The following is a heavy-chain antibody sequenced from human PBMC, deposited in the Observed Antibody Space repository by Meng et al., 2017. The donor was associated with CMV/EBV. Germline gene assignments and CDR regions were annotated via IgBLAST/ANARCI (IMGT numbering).Heavy chain of an antibody. CDR3: AKDLGDIVVVPAAQPLGGMDV. J-gene: IGHJ6*02. CDR2: IRYDGSNK. V-gene: IGHV3-30*02. Sequence: LSLTCAASGFTFSSYGMHWVRQAPGKGLEWVAFIRYDGSNKYYADSVKGRFTISRDNSKNTLYLQMNSLRAEDTAVYYCAKDLGDIVVVPAAQPLGGMDVWGQGTTVTVSS. CDR1: GFTFSSYG. D-gene: IGHD2-2*01.